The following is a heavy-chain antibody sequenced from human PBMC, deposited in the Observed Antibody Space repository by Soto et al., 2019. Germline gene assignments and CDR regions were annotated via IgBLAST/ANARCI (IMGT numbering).Heavy chain of an antibody. J-gene: IGHJ4*02. D-gene: IGHD3-22*01. V-gene: IGHV4-30-4*01. CDR1: GGSISSGDYY. CDR2: IYYSGST. CDR3: ARVSSYYYDSSGYLS. Sequence: QVQLQESGPGLVKPSQTLSLTCTVSGGSISSGDYYWSWIRQPPGKGLEWIGYIYYSGSTYYNPSLKSRVTISVDTSKNQFSLKLGSVTAADTAVYYCARVSSYYYDSSGYLSWGQGTLVTVSS.